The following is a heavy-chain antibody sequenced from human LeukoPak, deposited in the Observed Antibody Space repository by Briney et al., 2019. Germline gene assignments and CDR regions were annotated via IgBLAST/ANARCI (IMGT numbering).Heavy chain of an antibody. CDR3: ARGREQWLEEGGTYYYYGMDV. CDR1: GYTFTSYD. CDR2: MNPNSGNT. V-gene: IGHV1-8*01. D-gene: IGHD6-19*01. J-gene: IGHJ6*02. Sequence: ASVKVSCKASGYTFTSYDINWVRQATGQGLEWMGWMNPNSGNTGYAQKFQGRVTMTRNTSISTAYMELSSLRSEDTAVYYCARGREQWLEEGGTYYYYGMDVWGQGTTVTVSS.